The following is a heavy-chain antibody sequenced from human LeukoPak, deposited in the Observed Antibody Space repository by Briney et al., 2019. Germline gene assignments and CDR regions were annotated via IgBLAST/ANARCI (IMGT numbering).Heavy chain of an antibody. J-gene: IGHJ4*02. Sequence: GGSLRLSCAASGFTFSSYGMHWVRQAPGKGLEWVAVISYDGSNKYYADSVKGRFTISRDNSKNTLYLQMNSLRAEDTAVYYCATHGDLLRYFDWSLPGDYWGQGTLVTVSS. D-gene: IGHD3-9*01. CDR1: GFTFSSYG. CDR3: ATHGDLLRYFDWSLPGDY. V-gene: IGHV3-30*03. CDR2: ISYDGSNK.